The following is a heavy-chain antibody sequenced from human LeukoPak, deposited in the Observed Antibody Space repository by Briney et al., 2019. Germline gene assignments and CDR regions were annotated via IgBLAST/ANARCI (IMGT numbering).Heavy chain of an antibody. CDR3: ARSPNWDFDY. J-gene: IGHJ4*02. D-gene: IGHD7-27*01. CDR2: IYYSGST. CDR1: GGSISSGDYY. Sequence: SETLSLTCTVSGGSISSGDYYWSWIRQPPGEGLEWIGYIYYSGSTYYNPSLKSRVTISVDTSKNQFSLKLSSVTAADTAVYYCARSPNWDFDYWGQGTLVTVSS. V-gene: IGHV4-30-4*01.